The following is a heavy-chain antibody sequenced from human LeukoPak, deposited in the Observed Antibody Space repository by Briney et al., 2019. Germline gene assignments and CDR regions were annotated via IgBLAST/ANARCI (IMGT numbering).Heavy chain of an antibody. J-gene: IGHJ4*02. Sequence: GGSLRLSCAASGFTFSDYYMSWIRQAPGKGLEWVSYISSSSSYTNYADSVKGRFTISRDNAKNSLYLQMNSLRAEDTAVYYCARALETGYNSSWYSLTFDYWGQGTLVTISS. CDR3: ARALETGYNSSWYSLTFDY. CDR2: ISSSSSYT. CDR1: GFTFSDYY. D-gene: IGHD6-13*01. V-gene: IGHV3-11*06.